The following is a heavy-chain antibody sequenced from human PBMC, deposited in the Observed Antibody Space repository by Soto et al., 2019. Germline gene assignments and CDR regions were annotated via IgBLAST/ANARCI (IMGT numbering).Heavy chain of an antibody. Sequence: GGSLRLSCAASGFTFSTYAMNWVRQAPGKGLEWVSVISGTDDTRYYADSVKGRFTISRDNSKNTVYLQMSSLRAEDTAIYYCAKADIPVPGAWWSDAWGQGILVTVSS. J-gene: IGHJ5*02. CDR2: ISGTDDTR. D-gene: IGHD6-19*01. V-gene: IGHV3-23*01. CDR1: GFTFSTYA. CDR3: AKADIPVPGAWWSDA.